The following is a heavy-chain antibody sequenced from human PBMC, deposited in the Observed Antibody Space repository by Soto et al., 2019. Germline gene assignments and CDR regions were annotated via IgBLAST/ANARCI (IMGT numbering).Heavy chain of an antibody. CDR2: ISYDGSNK. CDR1: GFTFSSYA. Sequence: GGSLRLSCAPSGFTFSSYAMHWVRQAPGKGLEWVAVISYDGSNKYYADSVKGRFTISRDNSKNTLYLQMNSLRAEDTAVYYCARSLGKYYFDYWGQGTLVTVSS. CDR3: ARSLGKYYFDY. V-gene: IGHV3-30-3*01. J-gene: IGHJ4*02.